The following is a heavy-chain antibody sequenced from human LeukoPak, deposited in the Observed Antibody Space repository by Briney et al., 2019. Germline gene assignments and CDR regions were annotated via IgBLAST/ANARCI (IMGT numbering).Heavy chain of an antibody. CDR2: IGGSGDST. CDR3: AKRNYYDSSGFLFDD. CDR1: EFTFSNYA. Sequence: GGSLRLSCAASEFTFSNYAMNWVRQAPGKGLEWVSAIGGSGDSTFYTDSVKGRFIVSRDNFKNTLYLQMNSLRAEDTAVYYCAKRNYYDSSGFLFDDWGQGTLVTVSS. V-gene: IGHV3-23*01. D-gene: IGHD3-22*01. J-gene: IGHJ4*02.